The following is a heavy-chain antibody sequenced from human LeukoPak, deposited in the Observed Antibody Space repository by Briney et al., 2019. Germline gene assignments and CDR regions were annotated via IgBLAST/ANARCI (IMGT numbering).Heavy chain of an antibody. Sequence: ASVKVSCTASGGTFSSYAISWVRQAPGQGLEWMGGIIPIFGTANYAQKFQGRVTITADESTSTAYMELSSLRSEDTAVYYCARGPSGSYYLGYWGQGTLVTVSS. D-gene: IGHD1-26*01. J-gene: IGHJ4*02. CDR3: ARGPSGSYYLGY. CDR2: IIPIFGTA. V-gene: IGHV1-69*13. CDR1: GGTFSSYA.